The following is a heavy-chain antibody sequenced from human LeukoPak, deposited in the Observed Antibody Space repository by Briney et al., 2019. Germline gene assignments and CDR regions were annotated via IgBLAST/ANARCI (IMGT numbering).Heavy chain of an antibody. Sequence: GSLLLSCEASGFTFSVYAMYWVRQAPGKGLEWLSSIVSAEGNTYYADSVKGRVTISRDNSKKTLYLQMNDLRDEDKAVYYCARSFYFWSGYFNDAFGVWGQGTLVIVSS. J-gene: IGHJ3*01. CDR1: GFTFSVYA. D-gene: IGHD3-3*01. CDR2: IVSAEGNT. V-gene: IGHV3-23*01. CDR3: ARSFYFWSGYFNDAFGV.